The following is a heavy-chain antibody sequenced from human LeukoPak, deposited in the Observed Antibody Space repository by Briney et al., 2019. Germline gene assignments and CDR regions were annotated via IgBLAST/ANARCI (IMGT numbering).Heavy chain of an antibody. CDR1: GFTFSSYA. J-gene: IGHJ4*02. Sequence: GGSLRLSCAASGFTFSSYAMSWVRQAPGKGLEWVSAISGSGGSTYYADSVKGRFTISRDNSKNTLYLQMNSLRAEDTAVYYCVKALYYYDSSGYLGEYYFDYWGQGTLVTVSS. V-gene: IGHV3-23*01. D-gene: IGHD3-22*01. CDR3: VKALYYYDSSGYLGEYYFDY. CDR2: ISGSGGST.